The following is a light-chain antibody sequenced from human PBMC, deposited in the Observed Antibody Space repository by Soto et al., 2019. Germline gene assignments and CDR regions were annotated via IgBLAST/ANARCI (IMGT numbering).Light chain of an antibody. V-gene: IGKV1-12*01. CDR2: GAS. J-gene: IGKJ3*01. CDR1: QNVSTW. CDR3: QQGSRFPFT. Sequence: IQIAQSPSSVSASVGDRVTVTCRSSQNVSTWLTWYQQTPGKAPNLLIYGASTLQRGVPSRFSGSGSGTEFTLTISSLQPEDFATYFCQQGSRFPFTFGPGTKVDIK.